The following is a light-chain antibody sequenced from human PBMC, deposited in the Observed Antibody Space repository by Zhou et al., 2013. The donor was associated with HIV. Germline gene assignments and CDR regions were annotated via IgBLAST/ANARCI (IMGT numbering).Light chain of an antibody. CDR3: QQRSNWEIT. CDR2: DAF. V-gene: IGKV3-11*01. CDR1: QSVSSY. Sequence: EIVLTQSPATLSLSPGERATLSCKASQSVSSYLAWYQQKPGQAPRLLIYDAFSRATGIPARFSGSGSGTDFTLTISSLEPEDFAVYYCQQRSNWEITFGPGTKVDIK. J-gene: IGKJ3*01.